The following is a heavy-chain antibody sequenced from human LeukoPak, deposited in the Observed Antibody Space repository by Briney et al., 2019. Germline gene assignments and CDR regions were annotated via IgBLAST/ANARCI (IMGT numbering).Heavy chain of an antibody. D-gene: IGHD3-10*01. Sequence: SETLSLTCTVSGGSISSYYWSWIRQPPGKGLGWIGEINHSGSTNYNPSLKSRVTISVDTSKNQFSLKLSSVTAADTAVYYCARGGGVLLWFGELLKGAFDIWGQGTMVTVSS. J-gene: IGHJ3*02. CDR1: GGSISSYY. CDR3: ARGGGVLLWFGELLKGAFDI. V-gene: IGHV4-34*01. CDR2: INHSGST.